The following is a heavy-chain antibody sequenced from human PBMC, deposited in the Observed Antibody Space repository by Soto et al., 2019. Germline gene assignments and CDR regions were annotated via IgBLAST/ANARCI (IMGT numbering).Heavy chain of an antibody. CDR2: IYWDDDK. J-gene: IGHJ6*02. D-gene: IGHD2-21*02. CDR3: THSRCGGDCLQSYSSHYYYGMDV. V-gene: IGHV2-5*02. Sequence: SGPTLVNPTQTLTLTCTFSGFSLSTSGVGVGWIRQPPGKALEWLALIYWDDDKRYSPSLKSRLTITKDTSKNQVVLTMTNIDPVDTATYYCTHSRCGGDCLQSYSSHYYYGMDVWGQGTTVTVSS. CDR1: GFSLSTSGVG.